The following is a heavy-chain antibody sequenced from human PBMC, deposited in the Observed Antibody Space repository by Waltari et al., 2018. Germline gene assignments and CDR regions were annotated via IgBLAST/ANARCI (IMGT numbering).Heavy chain of an antibody. D-gene: IGHD6-19*01. Sequence: QVQLVESGGGVVQPGGSLRLSCAASGFTFSSYGMHWVRQAQGKGLEWVAFIRYDGSNKYYADSVKGRFTISRDNSKNTLYLQMNSLRAEDTAVYYCAKDRSPKLFIAVAGTGLDYWGQGTLVTVSS. V-gene: IGHV3-30*02. CDR1: GFTFSSYG. CDR3: AKDRSPKLFIAVAGTGLDY. J-gene: IGHJ4*02. CDR2: IRYDGSNK.